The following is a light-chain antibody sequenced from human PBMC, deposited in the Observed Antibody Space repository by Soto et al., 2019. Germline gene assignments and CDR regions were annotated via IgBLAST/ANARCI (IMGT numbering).Light chain of an antibody. Sequence: QPVLTQPRSVSGSPGQSVTISCTGTSSDVGGYNYVSWYQHHPGKAPKVMVHEVSNRPSGVPDRFSGSKSGNTASLTISGLQAEDEADYYCYSYAGNSTWVFGGGTKLTVL. CDR2: EVS. CDR1: SSDVGGYNY. CDR3: YSYAGNSTWV. V-gene: IGLV2-11*01. J-gene: IGLJ3*02.